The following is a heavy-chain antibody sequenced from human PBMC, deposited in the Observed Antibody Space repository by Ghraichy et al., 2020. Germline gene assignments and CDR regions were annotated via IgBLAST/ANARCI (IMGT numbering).Heavy chain of an antibody. CDR3: ATYGGAFEY. CDR1: GGSISSDGYY. Sequence: SQTLSLTCTVSGGSISSDGYYWSWFRPHPGKGLEWIGYIYYTGTTYYNPSLKSRVSISVDTSKNQFSLKLTSVTAADTAVFYCATYGGAFEYWGQGTLVTVYS. D-gene: IGHD3-10*01. V-gene: IGHV4-31*02. CDR2: IYYTGTT. J-gene: IGHJ4*02.